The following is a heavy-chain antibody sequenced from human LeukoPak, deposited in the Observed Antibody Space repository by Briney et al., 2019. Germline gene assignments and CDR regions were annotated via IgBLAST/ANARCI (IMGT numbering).Heavy chain of an antibody. D-gene: IGHD2-21*02. CDR1: GFTFSSYA. Sequence: PGGSLRLSCAASGFTFSSYAMSWVRQARGKGLEWVSVISGSGGSTHYADSVKGRFTISRDNSKNTLYLQMNSLRGEDTAVYYCAKADSARGVTLKATIDYWGQGTLVTVSS. CDR3: AKADSARGVTLKATIDY. J-gene: IGHJ4*02. CDR2: ISGSGGST. V-gene: IGHV3-23*01.